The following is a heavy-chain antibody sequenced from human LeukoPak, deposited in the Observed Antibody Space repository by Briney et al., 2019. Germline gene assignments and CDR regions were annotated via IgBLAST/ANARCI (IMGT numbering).Heavy chain of an antibody. D-gene: IGHD6-19*01. CDR3: GKDAVVGPY. CDR2: IKQDGSEK. Sequence: GGSLRLSCAASGFTFSSSWMSWVRQAPGKGLEWVANIKQDGSEKYNVDSVKGRFTNSRDNAENSLHLKTAGLSDASAVVYGCGKDAVVGPYWGQGTLVTVSS. V-gene: IGHV3-7*05. CDR1: GFTFSSSW. J-gene: IGHJ4*02.